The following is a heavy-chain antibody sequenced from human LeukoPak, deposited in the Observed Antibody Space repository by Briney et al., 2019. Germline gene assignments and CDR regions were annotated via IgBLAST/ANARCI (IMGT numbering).Heavy chain of an antibody. J-gene: IGHJ4*02. V-gene: IGHV1-2*02. D-gene: IGHD5-18*01. Sequence: ASVKVSCTASGYTFTGYYMHWVRQAPGQGLEWMGWINPNSGGTNYAQKFQGRVTMTRDTSISTAYMELSRLRSDDTAVYYCARDASGYLYFDYWGQGTLVTVSS. CDR2: INPNSGGT. CDR1: GYTFTGYY. CDR3: ARDASGYLYFDY.